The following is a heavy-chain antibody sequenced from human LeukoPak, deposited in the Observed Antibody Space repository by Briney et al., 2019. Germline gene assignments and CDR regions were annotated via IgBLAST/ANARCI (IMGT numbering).Heavy chain of an antibody. V-gene: IGHV4-59*01. CDR2: IYYSGST. CDR3: ARWTVASYGMDI. J-gene: IGHJ6*02. CDR1: GGSISSYY. Sequence: PSETLSLTCTVSGGSISSYYWSWIRQPPGKGLEWIGYIYYSGSTNYNPSLKSRVTISVDTSKNQFSLKLSSVTAADTAVYFCARWTVASYGMDIWGQGTTVTVSS. D-gene: IGHD4-23*01.